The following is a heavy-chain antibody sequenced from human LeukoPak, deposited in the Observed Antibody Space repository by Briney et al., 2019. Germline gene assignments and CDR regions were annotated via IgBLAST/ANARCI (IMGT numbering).Heavy chain of an antibody. J-gene: IGHJ6*03. CDR3: ARGRSFCTNGVCYLWAYYYYMDV. Sequence: SETLSLTCAVYGGPFSGYYWSWIRQPPGKGLEWIGEINHSGSTNYNPSLKSRVTISVDTSKNQFSLKLSSVTAADTAVYYCARGRSFCTNGVCYLWAYYYYMDVWGKGTTVTVSS. D-gene: IGHD2-8*01. CDR1: GGPFSGYY. V-gene: IGHV4-34*01. CDR2: INHSGST.